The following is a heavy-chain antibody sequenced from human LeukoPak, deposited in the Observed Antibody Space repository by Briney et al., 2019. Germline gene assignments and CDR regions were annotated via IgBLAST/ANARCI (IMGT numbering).Heavy chain of an antibody. CDR3: ARSRSPGSSGYYDY. CDR2: IYPGDSDT. Sequence: GEPLKISCKGPGYSFTSYWIGWMLQLPGKGLEWMGIIYPGDSDTRYSPSFQGQVTISADKSISTAYLQWSSLKASDTAMYYCARSRSPGSSGYYDYWGQGTLVTVSS. V-gene: IGHV5-51*01. D-gene: IGHD6-19*01. J-gene: IGHJ4*02. CDR1: GYSFTSYW.